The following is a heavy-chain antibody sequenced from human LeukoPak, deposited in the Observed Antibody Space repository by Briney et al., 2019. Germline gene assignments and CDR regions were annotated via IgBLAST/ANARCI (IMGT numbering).Heavy chain of an antibody. D-gene: IGHD3-3*01. J-gene: IGHJ5*02. CDR1: GGTFSSYA. Sequence: SVKVSCKASGGTFSSYAISWVRQAPGQGLEWMGGIIPIFGTANYAQKFQGRVTITTDESTSTAYMELSSLRSEDTAVYYCARGGEGYDFWSAFNWFDPWGQGTLVTVSS. V-gene: IGHV1-69*05. CDR2: IIPIFGTA. CDR3: ARGGEGYDFWSAFNWFDP.